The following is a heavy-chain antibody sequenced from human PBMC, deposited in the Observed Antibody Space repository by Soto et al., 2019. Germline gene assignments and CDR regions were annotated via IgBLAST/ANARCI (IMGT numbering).Heavy chain of an antibody. J-gene: IGHJ4*02. CDR2: ISGSGGST. D-gene: IGHD6-19*01. V-gene: IGHV3-23*01. Sequence: EVQLLESGGGLVQPGGSLRLSCAASGFTFSSYAMSWVRQAPGKGLEWVSAISGSGGSTYYAASVKGRCTISRDNSKNTLYLQMNSLRAEDTAVYYCANLAVAGRRAPNFMWGQGTLVTVSS. CDR1: GFTFSSYA. CDR3: ANLAVAGRRAPNFM.